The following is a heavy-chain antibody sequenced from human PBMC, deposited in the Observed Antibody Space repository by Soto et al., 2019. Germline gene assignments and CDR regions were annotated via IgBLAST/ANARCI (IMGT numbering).Heavy chain of an antibody. CDR3: TKDRVALIRGWFDT. Sequence: EAQLVESGGDLVQPGTSLRLSCAASGFTFDDYAMSWVRQVPGKGLEWVSGINWNSGTKGYADSVKGRFTISRDNAKNSLYLQMSRLRADDTALYYCTKDRVALIRGWFDTWGQGIQGTVAA. D-gene: IGHD2-21*01. V-gene: IGHV3-9*01. CDR1: GFTFDDYA. J-gene: IGHJ5*02. CDR2: INWNSGTK.